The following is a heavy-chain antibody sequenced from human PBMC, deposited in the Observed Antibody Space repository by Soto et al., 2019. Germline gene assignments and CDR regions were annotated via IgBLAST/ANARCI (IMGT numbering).Heavy chain of an antibody. V-gene: IGHV1-18*01. CDR1: GYTFTSYG. CDR2: ISAYNGNT. D-gene: IGHD6-19*01. Sequence: ASVKVSCKASGYTFTSYGISWVRQAPGQGLEWMGWISAYNGNTNYAQKLQGRVTMTTDTSTSTAYMELRSLRSDDTAVYYCAREIGSGWSYYYYYYGMDVWGQGTTVTSP. J-gene: IGHJ6*02. CDR3: AREIGSGWSYYYYYYGMDV.